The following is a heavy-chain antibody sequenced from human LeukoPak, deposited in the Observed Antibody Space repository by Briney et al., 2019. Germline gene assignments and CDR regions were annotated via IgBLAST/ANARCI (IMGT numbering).Heavy chain of an antibody. D-gene: IGHD2-21*01. CDR2: NSDIGAGT. CDR3: AKARDSRVSAIDS. CDR1: RYIFSSYA. J-gene: IGHJ1*01. Sequence: GGSLRLSCAASRYIFSSYAMTWLRQTPGKVLQWVSTNSDIGAGTYYADCVRGLFTISRDNSKHTLCLHMNSLRAANTAVYHCAKARDSRVSAIDSWGQGTVVTVSS. V-gene: IGHV3-23*01.